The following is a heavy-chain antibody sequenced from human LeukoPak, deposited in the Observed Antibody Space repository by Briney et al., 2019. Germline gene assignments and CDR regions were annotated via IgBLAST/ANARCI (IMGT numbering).Heavy chain of an antibody. J-gene: IGHJ6*03. CDR3: ARLKYYDSTGYSPGYYMDV. D-gene: IGHD3-22*01. CDR1: GGSIINYY. CDR2: IYITGST. Sequence: SETLSLTCSVAGGSIINYYWSWIRQSAGTGPEWVGRIYITGSTTYTPSLQSRLSMSVDTSKNQFSLRLRSVSAADTAVYYCARLKYYDSTGYSPGYYMDVWGKGITVTVSS. V-gene: IGHV4-4*07.